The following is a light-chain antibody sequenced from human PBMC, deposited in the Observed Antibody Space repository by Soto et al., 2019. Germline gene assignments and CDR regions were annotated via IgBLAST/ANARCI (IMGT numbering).Light chain of an antibody. J-gene: IGLJ2*01. V-gene: IGLV1-44*01. CDR2: SNN. CDR1: SSNIGSNT. Sequence: QSVLTQPPSASGTPGQRVTISCSGSSSNIGSNTVNWYQHLPGTAPKLLIYSNNQRPSGVPVRFSGSKSGTSASLAISGLQSEDEADYYCAAWDDSLNGYVVFGGGTKLTVL. CDR3: AAWDDSLNGYVV.